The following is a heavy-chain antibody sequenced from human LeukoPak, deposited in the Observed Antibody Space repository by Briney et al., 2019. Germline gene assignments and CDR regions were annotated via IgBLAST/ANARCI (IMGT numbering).Heavy chain of an antibody. J-gene: IGHJ3*02. CDR2: IYYSGST. Sequence: SETLSLTCTVSGGSINSSSYYWGWIRQPPGKGLEWIGTIYYSGSTYYNPSLKSRVTISVDTSKNQFSLKLSSVTASDTAVYYCARRFAPSRNDAFDIWGQGTMVTVCS. CDR3: ARRFAPSRNDAFDI. CDR1: GGSINSSSYY. V-gene: IGHV4-39*01. D-gene: IGHD3-10*01.